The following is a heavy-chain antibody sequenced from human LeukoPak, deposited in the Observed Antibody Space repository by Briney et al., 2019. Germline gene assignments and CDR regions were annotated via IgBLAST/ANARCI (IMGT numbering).Heavy chain of an antibody. D-gene: IGHD3-10*01. Sequence: PGGSLRLSCAASGFTFSSYAMSWVRQAPGKGLEWVSYISSSGSTKYYADSVKGRFTISRDNAKKSLYLQMNSLRAEDTAIYYCARGWGEGGQGTLVTVSS. CDR2: ISSSGSTK. CDR3: ARGWGE. V-gene: IGHV3-48*03. J-gene: IGHJ4*02. CDR1: GFTFSSYA.